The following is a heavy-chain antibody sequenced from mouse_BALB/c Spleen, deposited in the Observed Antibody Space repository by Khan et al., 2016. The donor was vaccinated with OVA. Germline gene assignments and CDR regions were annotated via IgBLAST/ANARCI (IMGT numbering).Heavy chain of an antibody. Sequence: EVQLQESGPDLVKPSQSLSLTCTATGYSITSDYAWNWIRQFPGNKLEWMGYISYSGSTNYNPALKSRISITRDTSKNQFFLQLNSVTTEDTATYYCARDGSRYNYAMDYWGQGTSVTVSS. J-gene: IGHJ4*01. D-gene: IGHD2-3*01. CDR3: ARDGSRYNYAMDY. CDR2: ISYSGST. V-gene: IGHV3-2*02. CDR1: GYSITSDYA.